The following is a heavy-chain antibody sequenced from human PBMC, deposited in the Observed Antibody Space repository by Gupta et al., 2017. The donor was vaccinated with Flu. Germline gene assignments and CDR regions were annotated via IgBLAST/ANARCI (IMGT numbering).Heavy chain of an antibody. V-gene: IGHV3-48*03. Sequence: APGKGLEWVSYISSSGSTKYYADSVKGRFTISRDNAKNSLYLQMNSLRAEDTAVYYCARAIAYSSSTYHFDYWGQGTLVTVSS. D-gene: IGHD6-6*01. CDR2: ISSSGSTK. CDR3: ARAIAYSSSTYHFDY. J-gene: IGHJ4*02.